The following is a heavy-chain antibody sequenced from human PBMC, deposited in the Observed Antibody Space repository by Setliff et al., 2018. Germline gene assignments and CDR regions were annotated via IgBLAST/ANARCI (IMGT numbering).Heavy chain of an antibody. V-gene: IGHV1-46*01. D-gene: IGHD5-18*01. CDR3: ARAPLESGYYYGQGHYFDN. J-gene: IGHJ4*02. CDR2: IDPSADYT. CDR1: GYIFTNYG. Sequence: ASVKVSCKASGYIFTNYGVSWVRQAPGQGLEWMGIIDPSADYTNYAQKFQGRVTMTKDTSTTTVYMELSSLGSEDTAVYYCARAPLESGYYYGQGHYFDNWGQGTLVTVSS.